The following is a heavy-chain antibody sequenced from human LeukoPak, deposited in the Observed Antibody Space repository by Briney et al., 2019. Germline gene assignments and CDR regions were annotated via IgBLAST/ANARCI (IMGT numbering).Heavy chain of an antibody. CDR3: ARERGNNYFDY. J-gene: IGHJ4*02. V-gene: IGHV1-2*02. CDR2: INPNSGST. Sequence: GASVKVSCKASGYTFSGNYMHWVRQAPGQGLEWMGWINPNSGSTNYAQKFQGRVTMTRDTSISTAYMELSSLRSEDAAVYYCARERGNNYFDYWGQGTLVTVSS. D-gene: IGHD2/OR15-2a*01. CDR1: GYTFSGNY.